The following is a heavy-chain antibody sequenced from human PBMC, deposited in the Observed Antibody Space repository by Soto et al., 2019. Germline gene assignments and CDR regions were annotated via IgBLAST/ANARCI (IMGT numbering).Heavy chain of an antibody. CDR2: IIPTFGTA. D-gene: IGHD5-18*01. CDR3: ARHRGYSYGSVYFDY. CDR1: GGTFSIYA. J-gene: IGHJ4*02. Sequence: ASVKVSCKASGGTFSIYAISWVRQAPGQGLEWMGGIIPTFGTANYAQKFQGRVTITADESTSTAYMELSSLRSEDTAVYYCARHRGYSYGSVYFDYWGQGTLVTVSS. V-gene: IGHV1-69*13.